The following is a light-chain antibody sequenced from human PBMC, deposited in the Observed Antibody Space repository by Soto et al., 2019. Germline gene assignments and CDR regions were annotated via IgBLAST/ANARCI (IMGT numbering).Light chain of an antibody. CDR3: QQYNKWPLT. CDR1: QSVSSSY. V-gene: IGKV3-20*01. Sequence: EIVLTQSPGTLSLSPGERATLSCRASQSVSSSYLAWYQQKPGQAPRLLMFGAYSRSTGIPVRFSGSASGTEFTLTISSLQSEDFTVYYCQQYNKWPLTFGQGTKVDIK. CDR2: GAY. J-gene: IGKJ1*01.